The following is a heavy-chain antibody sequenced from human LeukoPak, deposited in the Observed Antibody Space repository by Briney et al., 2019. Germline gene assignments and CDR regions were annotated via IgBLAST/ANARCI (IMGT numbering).Heavy chain of an antibody. CDR3: ARDSHSVDTATPRGFDP. Sequence: SETLSLTCTVSGDSISSYFWGWIRQPPGKGLEWIGYFHDSGSANYNPSLKSRITMSVDTSKNQFSLKLRSVTAADTAVYYCARDSHSVDTATPRGFDPWGQGTLVTVSS. CDR2: FHDSGSA. J-gene: IGHJ5*02. CDR1: GDSISSYF. V-gene: IGHV4-59*01. D-gene: IGHD2-15*01.